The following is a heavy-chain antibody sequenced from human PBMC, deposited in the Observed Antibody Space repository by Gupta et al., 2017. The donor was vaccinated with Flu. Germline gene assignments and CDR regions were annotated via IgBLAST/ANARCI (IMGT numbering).Heavy chain of an antibody. D-gene: IGHD5-18*01. V-gene: IGHV5-51*01. J-gene: IGHJ3*02. CDR2: VYPGDSDT. CDR3: ARLPNSDAAGKQEALDI. CDR1: W. Sequence: WIGWVRQMPGKGLEWMGIVYPGDSDTRYSPSVQGQVTISADKSISTAYLQWTSLKASETAMDYCARLPNSDAAGKQEALDIGGQGTMVTVSS.